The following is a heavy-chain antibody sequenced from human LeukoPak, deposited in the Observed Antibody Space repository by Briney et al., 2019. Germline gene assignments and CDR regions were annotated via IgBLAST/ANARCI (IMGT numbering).Heavy chain of an antibody. D-gene: IGHD6-13*01. CDR2: IYPGDSDT. Sequence: GESLQISCKGSGYSFTSYWIGWVRQMPGKGLEWMGIIYPGDSDTRYSPSFQGQVTISADKSISTAYLQWSSLKASDTAMYYCASGSSSWSGTRPFDYWGQGTLVTVSS. CDR3: ASGSSSWSGTRPFDY. J-gene: IGHJ4*02. CDR1: GYSFTSYW. V-gene: IGHV5-51*01.